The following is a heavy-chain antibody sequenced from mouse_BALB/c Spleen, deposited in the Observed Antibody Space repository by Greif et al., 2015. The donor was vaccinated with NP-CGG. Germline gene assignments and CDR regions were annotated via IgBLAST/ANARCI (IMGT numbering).Heavy chain of an antibody. Sequence: EVKVVESGGGLVKPGGSLKLSCAASGFTFSDYYMYRVRQTPEKRLEWVATISDGGSYTYYPDSVKGRFTISRDNAKNNLYLQMSSLKSEDTAMYYCARDRYGHYYAMDYWGQGTSVTVSS. D-gene: IGHD1-1*02. J-gene: IGHJ4*01. CDR3: ARDRYGHYYAMDY. CDR1: GFTFSDYY. V-gene: IGHV5-4*02. CDR2: ISDGGSYT.